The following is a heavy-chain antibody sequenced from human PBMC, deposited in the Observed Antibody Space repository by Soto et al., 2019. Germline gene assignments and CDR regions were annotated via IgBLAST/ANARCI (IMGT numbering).Heavy chain of an antibody. CDR2: IYPGDSDT. CDR3: ARHGSSWDHYYYGMDV. D-gene: IGHD6-13*01. V-gene: IGHV5-51*01. Sequence: GESLKIFCKSSGYSFPSYWIGWVRQMPGKGLEWMGIIYPGDSDTRYSPSFQGQVTISADKSISTAYLQWSSLKASDTAMYYCARHGSSWDHYYYGMDVWGQGTTVTVSS. CDR1: GYSFPSYW. J-gene: IGHJ6*02.